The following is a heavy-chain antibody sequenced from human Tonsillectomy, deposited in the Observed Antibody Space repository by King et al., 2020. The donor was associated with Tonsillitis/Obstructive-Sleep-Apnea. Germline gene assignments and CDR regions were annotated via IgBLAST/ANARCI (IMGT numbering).Heavy chain of an antibody. CDR1: GFTFRGYA. V-gene: IGHV3-30*04. CDR3: ARDPFRVGPHHYYYYMDV. D-gene: IGHD3-10*01. J-gene: IGHJ6*03. Sequence: VQLVESGGGVVQPGRSLRLSCVASGFTFRGYAMHWVRQAPGKGLEWVADISYDGSDEYYADSVKGRFTISRDNSKNTLYLQMNSLRAEDTAVYYCARDPFRVGPHHYYYYMDVWGKGTTVTVSS. CDR2: ISYDGSDE.